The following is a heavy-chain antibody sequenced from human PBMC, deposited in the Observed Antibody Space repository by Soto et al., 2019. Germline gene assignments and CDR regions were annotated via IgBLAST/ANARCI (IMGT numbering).Heavy chain of an antibody. J-gene: IGHJ5*02. CDR2: MHYTGFS. Sequence: PSETLSLTCSFSGDSVTSHYLTWIRQSPEMGLEWIGYMHYTGFSHYNPSLKSRLTISVDRSKNQFTLHLSSVTAADTAVYYCAREMGTWLLNAVLDPWGLGTLVTVSS. CDR1: GDSVTSHY. CDR3: AREMGTWLLNAVLDP. V-gene: IGHV4-59*02. D-gene: IGHD3-9*01.